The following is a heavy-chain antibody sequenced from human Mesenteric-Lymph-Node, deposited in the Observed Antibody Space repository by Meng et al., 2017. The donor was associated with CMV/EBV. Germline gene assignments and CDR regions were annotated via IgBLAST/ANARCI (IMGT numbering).Heavy chain of an antibody. CDR1: GGSVSGYY. CDR3: ARGTGGRSSSWYHV. V-gene: IGHV4-34*01. Sequence: CAVYGGSVSGYYWSWIRQPPGKGLEWIGEINHSGSTNYNPSLKSRVTISVDTSKNQFSLKLSSVTAADTAVYYCARGTGGRSSSWYHVWGQGTLVTVSS. D-gene: IGHD6-13*01. J-gene: IGHJ4*02. CDR2: INHSGST.